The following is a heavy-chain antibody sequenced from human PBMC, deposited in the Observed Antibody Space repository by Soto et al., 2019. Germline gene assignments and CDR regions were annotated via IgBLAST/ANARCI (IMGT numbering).Heavy chain of an antibody. CDR2: INPGGGSA. V-gene: IGHV1-46*01. CDR1: GSAITRYY. CDR3: ARDTSGWSLNGLDV. J-gene: IGHJ6*02. D-gene: IGHD6-19*01. Sequence: QVDLVQSGAEVKKPGASVTISCKASGSAITRYYIHWVRQAPGRGLEWMGIINPGGGSASYAQKFQDRVTIDQDTSTGTVYMDLRGLRTEDTAVYYCARDTSGWSLNGLDVWGQGTTVNVSS.